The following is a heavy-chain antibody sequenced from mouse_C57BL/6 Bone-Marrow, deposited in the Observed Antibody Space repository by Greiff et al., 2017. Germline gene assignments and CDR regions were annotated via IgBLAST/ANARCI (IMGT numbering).Heavy chain of an antibody. CDR1: GHTFTDYY. CDR3: ARSIITTVVESLDYYAMDY. Sequence: VQLKQSGPVLVKPGASVKMSCKASGHTFTDYYMNWVKQSHGKSLEWIGVINPYNGGTSYNQTFKGKATLTVDKSSSTAYMEVNSLTSEDSAVYYCARSIITTVVESLDYYAMDYWGQGTAVTVSS. D-gene: IGHD1-1*01. CDR2: INPYNGGT. J-gene: IGHJ4*01. V-gene: IGHV1-19*01.